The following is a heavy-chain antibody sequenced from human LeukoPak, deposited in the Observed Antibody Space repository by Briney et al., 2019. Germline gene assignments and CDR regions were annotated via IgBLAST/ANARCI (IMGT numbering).Heavy chain of an antibody. Sequence: GGSLRLSCAASGFTVSSNYMSWVRQAPGKGLEWVSVIYSGGSTYYADSVKGRFTISRDNSKNTLYLQMNSLRAEDTAVYYCARNLLTVTTDYYGMDVWGQGTTVTVS. CDR2: IYSGGST. J-gene: IGHJ6*02. CDR3: ARNLLTVTTDYYGMDV. CDR1: GFTVSSNY. V-gene: IGHV3-53*01. D-gene: IGHD4-17*01.